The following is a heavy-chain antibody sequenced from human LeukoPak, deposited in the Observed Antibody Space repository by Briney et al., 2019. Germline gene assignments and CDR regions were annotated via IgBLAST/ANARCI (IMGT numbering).Heavy chain of an antibody. CDR2: IKQDGSEK. CDR1: GFTFSSYW. CDR3: ARIRISSFGVVY. Sequence: RALRLSCAASGFTFSSYWMSWVRQAPGKGLEWVANIKQDGSEKYYVDSVKGRFTISRDNAKNSLYLQMNSLRAEDTAVYYYARIRISSFGVVYWGQGTLVTVSS. J-gene: IGHJ4*02. D-gene: IGHD3-9*01. V-gene: IGHV3-7*01.